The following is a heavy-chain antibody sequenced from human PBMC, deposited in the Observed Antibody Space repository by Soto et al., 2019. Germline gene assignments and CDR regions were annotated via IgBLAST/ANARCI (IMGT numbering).Heavy chain of an antibody. D-gene: IGHD3-22*01. V-gene: IGHV3-23*01. CDR2: ISGSGGST. Sequence: GGSLRLSCAASGFTFSSYAMSWVRQAPGKGLEWVSAISGSGGSTSYADSVKGRFTISRGNSKNTLYLQMNCLRGEDPAVYYCAKDNRAEYYESSGYYYSQDYFQYLGQGTLVTVPS. J-gene: IGHJ4*01. CDR1: GFTFSSYA. CDR3: AKDNRAEYYESSGYYYSQDYFQY.